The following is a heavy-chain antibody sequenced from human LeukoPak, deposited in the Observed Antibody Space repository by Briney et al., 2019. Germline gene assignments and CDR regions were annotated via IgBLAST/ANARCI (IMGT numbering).Heavy chain of an antibody. J-gene: IGHJ5*02. CDR1: GYTFTSYG. V-gene: IGHV1-18*01. D-gene: IGHD2-15*01. Sequence: GASVKVSCKASGYTFTSYGISWVRQAPGQGIEWMGWISAYNGNTKYAQKVLGRVTMTTDTSTSTAYMELRSLRSDDTAVYYCARGGLVVVVAATPSTTPGLLHWLDPWGQGTLVSVSS. CDR2: ISAYNGNT. CDR3: ARGGLVVVVAATPSTTPGLLHWLDP.